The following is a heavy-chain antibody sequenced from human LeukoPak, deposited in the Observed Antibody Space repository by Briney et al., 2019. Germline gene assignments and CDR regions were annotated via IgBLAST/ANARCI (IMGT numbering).Heavy chain of an antibody. CDR1: GFIFDDYA. Sequence: GGSLRLSCAVSGFIFDDYAMHWVRQAPGKGLEWVSRISWSSGSVDYADSVKGRFIISRDNAKNSLYLQMNSLRAEDMAVYYCARASPHAFDIWGQGTMVTVSS. CDR3: ARASPHAFDI. CDR2: ISWSSGSV. J-gene: IGHJ3*02. V-gene: IGHV3-9*03.